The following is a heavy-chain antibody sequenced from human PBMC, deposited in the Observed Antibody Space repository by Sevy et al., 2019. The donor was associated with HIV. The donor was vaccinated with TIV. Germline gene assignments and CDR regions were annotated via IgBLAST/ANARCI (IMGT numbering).Heavy chain of an antibody. CDR1: GFTFSSYS. D-gene: IGHD3-3*01. J-gene: IGHJ4*02. V-gene: IGHV3-21*01. CDR3: ARVFYDFWSGYYDFDY. Sequence: GGSLRLSCAASGFTFSSYSMNWVRQAPGKGLEWVSSIRSSSSYIHYADSVKGRFTISRDNAKNSLYLQMNSLRAEDTAVYYCARVFYDFWSGYYDFDYWGQGTLVTVSS. CDR2: IRSSSSYI.